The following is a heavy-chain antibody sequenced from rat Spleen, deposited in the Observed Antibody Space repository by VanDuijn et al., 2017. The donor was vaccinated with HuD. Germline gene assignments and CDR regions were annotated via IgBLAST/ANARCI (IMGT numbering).Heavy chain of an antibody. CDR3: TREGSVGWFAY. D-gene: IGHD1-8*01. CDR1: GFTFNKSW. Sequence: EVKLVESGGGLVQPGRSLKLSCAASGFTFNKSWMTWIRQAPGKGLEWIASITHTGGNVYYPDSVKGRFTISRDNAESTLYLQMNSLRSEDTATYYCTREGSVGWFAYWGQGTLVTVSS. J-gene: IGHJ3*01. V-gene: IGHV5-31*01. CDR2: ITHTGGNV.